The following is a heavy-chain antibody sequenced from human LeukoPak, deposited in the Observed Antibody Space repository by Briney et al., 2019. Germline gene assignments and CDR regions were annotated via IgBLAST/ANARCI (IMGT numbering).Heavy chain of an antibody. CDR2: IATDGTI. J-gene: IGHJ4*02. Sequence: TGGSLRLSCVASGFILSTSEMNWVRQAPGKGLEWVSFIATDGTIYYADSVKGRFTLSRDNAKNSLYLQTNSLRAEDTAVYYCARVLRFGGFSRYGSGSKWGQGTLVTVSS. V-gene: IGHV3-48*03. CDR3: ARVLRFGGFSRYGSGSK. D-gene: IGHD3-10*01. CDR1: GFILSTSE.